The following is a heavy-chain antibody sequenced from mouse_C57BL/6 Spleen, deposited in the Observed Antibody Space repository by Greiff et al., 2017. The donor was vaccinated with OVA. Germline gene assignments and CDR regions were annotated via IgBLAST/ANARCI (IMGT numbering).Heavy chain of an antibody. V-gene: IGHV1-20*01. J-gene: IGHJ2*01. D-gene: IGHD1-1*01. CDR3: ARSTTVYYFDY. CDR2: INPYNGDT. Sequence: EVKLQESGPELVKPGDSVKISCKASGYSFTGYFMNWVMQSHGKSLEWIGRINPYNGDTFYNQKFKGKATLTVDKSSSTAHMELRSLTSEDSAVYYCARSTTVYYFDYWGQGTTLTVSS. CDR1: GYSFTGYF.